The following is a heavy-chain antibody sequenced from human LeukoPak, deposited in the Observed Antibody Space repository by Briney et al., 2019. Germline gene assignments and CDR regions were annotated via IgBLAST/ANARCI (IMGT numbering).Heavy chain of an antibody. CDR2: ISGSGGST. D-gene: IGHD3-22*01. V-gene: IGHV3-23*01. J-gene: IGHJ4*02. CDR3: ATNSDYDNSGYYYGYFDY. Sequence: AGGSLRLSCAASGFTFSSYAMSWVRQAPGKGLEWVSAISGSGGSTYYADSVKGRFTISRDNSKNTLYLQMNSLRAEDTAVYYCATNSDYDNSGYYYGYFDYWGQGTLVTVSS. CDR1: GFTFSSYA.